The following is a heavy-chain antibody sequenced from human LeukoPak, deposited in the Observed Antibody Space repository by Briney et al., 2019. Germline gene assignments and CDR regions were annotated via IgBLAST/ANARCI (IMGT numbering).Heavy chain of an antibody. D-gene: IGHD3-10*01. V-gene: IGHV4-59*01. CDR1: GGSISSYY. CDR2: IYYSGST. J-gene: IGHJ4*02. CDR3: ARDGYYGSGSYHEY. Sequence: SETLSLTCTVSGGSISSYYWSWIRQPPGKGLEWIGYIYYSGSTNYNPSLKSRVTISVDTSKNQFSLKLSSVTAADTVVYYCARDGYYGSGSYHEYWGQGTLVTVSS.